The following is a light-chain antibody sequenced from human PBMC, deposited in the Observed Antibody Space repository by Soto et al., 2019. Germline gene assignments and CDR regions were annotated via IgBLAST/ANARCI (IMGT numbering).Light chain of an antibody. CDR3: QQRNVLPLT. J-gene: IGKJ1*01. CDR2: DAS. CDR1: QSVRNY. V-gene: IGKV3-11*01. Sequence: EIVLTQSPATLSLSPGERATLSCRASQSVRNYLAWYQQKPGQAPRLLIFDASNRAAGIPARFSGSGSETDFTLSISSLEPEDFAVSYCQQRNVLPLTFVQGTKVEIK.